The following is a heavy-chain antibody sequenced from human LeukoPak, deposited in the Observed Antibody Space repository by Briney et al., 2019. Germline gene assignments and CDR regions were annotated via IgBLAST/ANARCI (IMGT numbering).Heavy chain of an antibody. Sequence: SETLSLTCAGYGGSFSGYYWSWIRQPPGKGLEWIGEINHSGSTNYNPSLKSRVTISVDTSKNQFSLKLSSVTAADTAVYYCARERGEVTTAVLDYWGQGTLVTVSS. CDR1: GGSFSGYY. D-gene: IGHD4-11*01. CDR3: ARERGEVTTAVLDY. CDR2: INHSGST. J-gene: IGHJ4*02. V-gene: IGHV4-34*01.